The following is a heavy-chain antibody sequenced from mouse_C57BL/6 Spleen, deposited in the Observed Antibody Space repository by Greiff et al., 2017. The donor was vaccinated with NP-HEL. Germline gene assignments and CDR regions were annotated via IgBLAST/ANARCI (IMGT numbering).Heavy chain of an antibody. J-gene: IGHJ4*01. CDR1: GFTFSDYG. D-gene: IGHD2-5*01. Sequence: EVNLVESGGGLVKPGGSLKLSCAASGFTFSDYGMHWVRQAPEKGLEWVAYISSGSSTIYYADTVKGRFTISRDNAKNTLFLQMTSLRSEDTAMYYCARRYSKEVWAMDYWGQGTSVTVSS. CDR2: ISSGSSTI. V-gene: IGHV5-17*01. CDR3: ARRYSKEVWAMDY.